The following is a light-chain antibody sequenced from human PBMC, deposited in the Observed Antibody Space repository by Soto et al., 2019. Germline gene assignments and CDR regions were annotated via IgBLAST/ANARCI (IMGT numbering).Light chain of an antibody. CDR2: GAS. CDR3: QQHNSWPPV. J-gene: IGKJ2*01. Sequence: EIVMTQSPVTLSVSPGERATLSCRASQSVNSNLAWYQQKPGHSPRLLIYGASTRVTGIPARFSGSGSGTEFTLTISSLQSEDFAIYYCQQHNSWPPVFGQGTKLEIK. CDR1: QSVNSN. V-gene: IGKV3-15*01.